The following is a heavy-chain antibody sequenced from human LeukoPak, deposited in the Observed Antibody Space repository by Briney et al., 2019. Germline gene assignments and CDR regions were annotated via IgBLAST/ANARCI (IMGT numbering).Heavy chain of an antibody. CDR1: GFTFSSYA. CDR2: ISGSGAST. V-gene: IGHV3-23*01. D-gene: IGHD6-19*01. Sequence: GGSLRLSCAASGFTFSSYAMSWVRQAPGKGLEWVSSISGSGASTNYADSVKGRFTISRDNSKNTLYLQMNSLRAEDTAVYYCAKDRVWDSSSGSIFDCWGQGTLVTVSS. J-gene: IGHJ4*02. CDR3: AKDRVWDSSSGSIFDC.